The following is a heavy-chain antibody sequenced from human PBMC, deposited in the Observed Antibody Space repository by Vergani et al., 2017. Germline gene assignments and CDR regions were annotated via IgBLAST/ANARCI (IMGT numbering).Heavy chain of an antibody. J-gene: IGHJ5*01. D-gene: IGHD5-12*01. Sequence: EAYLVQSGGGLVTPGGSLRLSCAASGFTFSRHWMHWVRQAPGKGLVWVSRVNPEGTNTPYADSVKGRFTISRDNAKNTLYLEMNSLRGDDTAIYYCVRARCSGPCFMSNWFDSWGQGTLVTVSS. CDR3: VRARCSGPCFMSNWFDS. V-gene: IGHV3-74*02. CDR1: GFTFSRHW. CDR2: VNPEGTNT.